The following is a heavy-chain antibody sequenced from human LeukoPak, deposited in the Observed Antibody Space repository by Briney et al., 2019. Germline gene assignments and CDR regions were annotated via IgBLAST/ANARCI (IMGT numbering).Heavy chain of an antibody. J-gene: IGHJ6*03. CDR3: ATPTGADPNYYYYYYMDV. Sequence: GASVKVSCKASGGTFTSYANSWIRHAPGPGNEWMGGIIPIFGTANYAEKFQGRVTITADESTSTAYMELSSLRSEDTAVYYCATPTGADPNYYYYYYMDVWGKGTTVTVSS. D-gene: IGHD1-26*01. CDR2: IIPIFGTA. CDR1: GGTFTSYA. V-gene: IGHV1-69*13.